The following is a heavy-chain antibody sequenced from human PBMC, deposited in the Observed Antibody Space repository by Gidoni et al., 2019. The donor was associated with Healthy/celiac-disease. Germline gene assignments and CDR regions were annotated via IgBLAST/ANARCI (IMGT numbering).Heavy chain of an antibody. Sequence: QVQLVQSGAEVKKPGASVKVSCKASGYTFTSYDINWVRHATGQGHEWMGWMNPNSSNTGYAQKFQGRVTMTRNTSISTAYMELSSLRAEDTAVYYCARLLTALSGWYHYDAFDIWGQGTMVTVSS. D-gene: IGHD6-19*01. CDR1: GYTFTSYD. CDR2: MNPNSSNT. CDR3: ARLLTALSGWYHYDAFDI. J-gene: IGHJ3*02. V-gene: IGHV1-8*01.